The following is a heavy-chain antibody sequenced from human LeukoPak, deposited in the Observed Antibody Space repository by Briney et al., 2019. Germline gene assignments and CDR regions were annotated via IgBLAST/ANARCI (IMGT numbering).Heavy chain of an antibody. CDR2: IYPGDSDT. J-gene: IGHJ4*02. D-gene: IGHD2-8*01. V-gene: IGHV5-51*01. CDR3: ARHHNGLTDY. CDR1: GYSFTSYW. Sequence: RGESLKISCKGSGYSFTSYWIGGVRQMPGKGLEWMGIIYPGDSDTRYSPSFPGQVTISADKSISTTYLQWSSLKASDTAMYYCARHHNGLTDYWGQGTLVTVSS.